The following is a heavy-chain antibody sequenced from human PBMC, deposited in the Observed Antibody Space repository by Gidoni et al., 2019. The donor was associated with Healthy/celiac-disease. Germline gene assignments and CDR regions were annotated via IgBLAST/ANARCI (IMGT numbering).Heavy chain of an antibody. CDR3: AKEGSSSWSTGYGMDV. Sequence: EVQLLESGGGLVQPGGSLRLSCAASGFTFSSYAMSWVRQAPGKGLEWVSAISGSGGSTYYADPVKGRFTISRDNSKNTLYLQMNSLRAEDTAVYYCAKEGSSSWSTGYGMDVWGQGTTVTVSS. J-gene: IGHJ6*02. CDR2: ISGSGGST. CDR1: GFTFSSYA. V-gene: IGHV3-23*01. D-gene: IGHD6-13*01.